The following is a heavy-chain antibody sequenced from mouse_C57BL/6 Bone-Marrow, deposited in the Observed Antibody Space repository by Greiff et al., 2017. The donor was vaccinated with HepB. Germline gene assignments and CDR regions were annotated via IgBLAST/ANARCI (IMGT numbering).Heavy chain of an antibody. D-gene: IGHD1-1*01. CDR3: SSFRSFYGSSPSYFDY. J-gene: IGHJ2*01. CDR2: IRNKANGYTT. CDR1: GFTFTDYY. Sequence: EVQGVESGGGLVQPGGSLSLSCAASGFTFTDYYMSWVRQPPGKALEWLGFIRNKANGYTTEYSASVKGRFTISRDTYQSILSLQMNALRAEDSATSYCSSFRSFYGSSPSYFDYWGQGTTLTVSS. V-gene: IGHV7-3*01.